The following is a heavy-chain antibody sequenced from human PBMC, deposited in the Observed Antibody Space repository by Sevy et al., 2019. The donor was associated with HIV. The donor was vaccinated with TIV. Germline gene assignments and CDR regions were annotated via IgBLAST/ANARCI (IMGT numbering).Heavy chain of an antibody. CDR2: IHYSGST. Sequence: SETLSLTCTVSGGSISSSSYYWGWIRQPPGKGLDWIGSIHYSGSTNYNPSLMSRVTISVDTSKNQFFLRLSSVTAADTAVYYCARYIAAVGNNWFDPWGQGTLVTVSS. CDR1: GGSISSSSYY. CDR3: ARYIAAVGNNWFDP. D-gene: IGHD6-13*01. J-gene: IGHJ5*02. V-gene: IGHV4-39*01.